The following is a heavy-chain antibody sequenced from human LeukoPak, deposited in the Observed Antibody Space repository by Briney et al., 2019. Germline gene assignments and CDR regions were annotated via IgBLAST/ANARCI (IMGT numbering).Heavy chain of an antibody. CDR1: GGSISSGGYY. Sequence: SETLSLTCTVSGGSISSGGYYWSWIRQHPGRGLEWIGYIYYSGSTYYNLSLKSRVTISVDTSKNQFSLKLSSVTAADTAVYYCARVLRGYSYGSSAFDYWGQGTLVTVSS. J-gene: IGHJ4*02. CDR3: ARVLRGYSYGSSAFDY. V-gene: IGHV4-31*03. D-gene: IGHD5-18*01. CDR2: IYYSGST.